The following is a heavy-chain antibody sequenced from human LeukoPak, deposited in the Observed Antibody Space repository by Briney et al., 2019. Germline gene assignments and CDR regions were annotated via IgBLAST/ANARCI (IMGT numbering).Heavy chain of an antibody. CDR1: GFTFNSYW. Sequence: HGGSLRLSCAASGFTFNSYWMTWVRQAPGKGLEWVADIKQGGSDKYYAGSVKGRFTISRDNAKNSLYLQMNSLRAEDTAVYFCARYNSAWKTDDYWGQGTLVTVSS. D-gene: IGHD6-19*01. V-gene: IGHV3-7*03. J-gene: IGHJ4*02. CDR3: ARYNSAWKTDDY. CDR2: IKQGGSDK.